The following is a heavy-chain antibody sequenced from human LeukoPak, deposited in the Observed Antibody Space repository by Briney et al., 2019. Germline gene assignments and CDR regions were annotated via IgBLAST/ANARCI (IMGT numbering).Heavy chain of an antibody. CDR1: GFDFSSNW. CDR2: IKGDGIST. Sequence: PGGSLRLSCAASGFDFSSNWMHWVRHAPGQGLVWVSRIKGDGISTNYADSVKGRFTISRDNVKNTLFLQMNSLGAEDTALYYCARGWNTTPRSGFDIWGLGTMVTVSS. V-gene: IGHV3-74*01. D-gene: IGHD1/OR15-1a*01. J-gene: IGHJ3*02. CDR3: ARGWNTTPRSGFDI.